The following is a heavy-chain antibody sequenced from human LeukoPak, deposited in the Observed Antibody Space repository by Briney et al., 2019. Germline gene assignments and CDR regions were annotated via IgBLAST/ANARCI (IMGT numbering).Heavy chain of an antibody. J-gene: IGHJ5*02. CDR1: GFTVSSNY. D-gene: IGHD3-10*01. CDR2: IYSGGST. CDR3: ARDSSGRYYGGWFDP. V-gene: IGHV3-53*01. Sequence: GGSLRLSCAASGFTVSSNYMSWVRQAPGKGLEWVSVIYSGGSTYYADSVKGRFTISRGNSKNTLYLQMNSLRAEDTAVYYCARDSSGRYYGGWFDPWGQGTLVTVSS.